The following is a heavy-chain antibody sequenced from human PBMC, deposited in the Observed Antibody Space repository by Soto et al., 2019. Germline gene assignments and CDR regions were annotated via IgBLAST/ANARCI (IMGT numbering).Heavy chain of an antibody. J-gene: IGHJ4*02. CDR3: ARVGEGGSSSNHQDY. V-gene: IGHV4-59*01. Sequence: SETLSLTCAVSGVSISSYYWSWIRQPPGKGLEWIGYVFYNEITNYSPSLKGRVSMSTEMSTNHFSLEVRSVTAADTAVYFCARVGEGGSSSNHQDYWGPGALVTVSS. D-gene: IGHD6-6*01. CDR2: VFYNEIT. CDR1: GVSISSYY.